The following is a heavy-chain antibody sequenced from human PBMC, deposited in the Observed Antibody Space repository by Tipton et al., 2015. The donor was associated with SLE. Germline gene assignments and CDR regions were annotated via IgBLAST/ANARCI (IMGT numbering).Heavy chain of an antibody. CDR3: ARLLYYVWGTYRSNYFDY. D-gene: IGHD3-16*02. CDR2: IYYTGIT. CDR1: GDSISANGDY. Sequence: TLSLTCTVSGDSISANGDYWGWIRQPPGRGLEWIGSIYYTGITHYNASLKSRVTISVDTSKNQFSLKLNPVTAADTAVYYCARLLYYVWGTYRSNYFDYWGQGTLVTVPS. V-gene: IGHV4-39*01. J-gene: IGHJ4*02.